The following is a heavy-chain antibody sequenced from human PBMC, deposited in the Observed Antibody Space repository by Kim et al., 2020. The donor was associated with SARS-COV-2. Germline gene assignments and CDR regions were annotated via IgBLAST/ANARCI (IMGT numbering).Heavy chain of an antibody. D-gene: IGHD1-26*01. Sequence: SVKVSCKASGGTFSSYAISWVRQAPGQGLEWMGGIIPIFGTANYAQKFQGRVTITADESTSTAYMELSSLRSEDTAVYYCARGHIVGATMYYYYYGMDVWGQGTTVTVSS. CDR3: ARGHIVGATMYYYYYGMDV. CDR2: IIPIFGTA. CDR1: GGTFSSYA. J-gene: IGHJ6*02. V-gene: IGHV1-69*13.